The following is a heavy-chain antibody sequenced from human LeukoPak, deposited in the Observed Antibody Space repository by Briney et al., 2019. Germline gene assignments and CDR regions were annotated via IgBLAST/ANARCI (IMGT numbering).Heavy chain of an antibody. D-gene: IGHD5-12*01. V-gene: IGHV4-34*01. CDR3: ARVPLWWLTPFDF. CDR2: IYNRGTT. J-gene: IGHJ4*02. Sequence: PSETLSLTCALSGGSLSLHYWSWIRRPLGKGVEWIGEIYNRGTTKYSPPLRGRATISVDTSNKQFSLRLTSVTAADTAIYYCARVPLWWLTPFDFWGQGTLATVSS. CDR1: GGSLSLHY.